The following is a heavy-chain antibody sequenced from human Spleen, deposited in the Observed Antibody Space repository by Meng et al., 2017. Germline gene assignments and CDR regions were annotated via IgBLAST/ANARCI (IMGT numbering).Heavy chain of an antibody. CDR2: INPDTGDT. V-gene: IGHV1-2*06. CDR1: GYTLTAYY. J-gene: IGHJ4*02. D-gene: IGHD2-21*01. Sequence: QVQVVQTGAELKKPGVSVKVSCKPSGYTLTAYYIHWVRQAPGQGLEWMGHINPDTGDTLYAQKFQGRVSMTGDTSISTAYVELSGLRSDDTAVYYCARDENISLGKLFGDYWGQGTLVTVSS. CDR3: ARDENISLGKLFGDY.